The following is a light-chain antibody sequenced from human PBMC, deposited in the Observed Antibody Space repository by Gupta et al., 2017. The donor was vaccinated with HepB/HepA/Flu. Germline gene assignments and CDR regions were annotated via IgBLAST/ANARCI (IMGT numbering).Light chain of an antibody. CDR1: QSISTW. J-gene: IGKJ3*01. CDR3: QQYNNYLFT. Sequence: DIQMTQSPSTLSASVGDRVTITCRASQSISTWLAWYQQKPGKAPKLLIYKASSLESGVPSRFSGSGSGTEFTLTISSLQPDDFATYYCQQYNNYLFTCGPGTKVDIK. V-gene: IGKV1-5*03. CDR2: KAS.